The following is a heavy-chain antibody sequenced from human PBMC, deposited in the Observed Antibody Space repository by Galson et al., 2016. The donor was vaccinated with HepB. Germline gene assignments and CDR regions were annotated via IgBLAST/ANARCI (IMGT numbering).Heavy chain of an antibody. CDR3: ARSLGWYFDV. D-gene: IGHD6-6*01. CDR2: VSHSSTYV. J-gene: IGHJ2*01. Sequence: SLRLSCAASGFTFDNYTMNWLRQAPGKGLEWVSSVSHSSTYVYYADSVEGRFTISRDYAKNSLYLEMNSLRVEDTAVFYCARSLGWYFDVWGRGTLVTVSS. CDR1: GFTFDNYT. V-gene: IGHV3-21*01.